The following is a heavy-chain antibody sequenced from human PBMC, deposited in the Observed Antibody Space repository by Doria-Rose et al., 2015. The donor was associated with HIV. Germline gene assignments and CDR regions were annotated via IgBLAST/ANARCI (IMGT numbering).Heavy chain of an antibody. Sequence: VQLVQSGGGLVRPGGSLRLSCLVSGFTFSDYNMNWVRQAPGKGLEWVSSISGSSTYIYFADSLSGRFTISRDNAIISVYLQMNSLRAEDTAVYFCARESHFEHSSGPYFDLWGRGTLVTVSS. J-gene: IGHJ2*01. CDR1: GFTFSDYN. CDR2: ISGSSTYI. D-gene: IGHD3-22*01. V-gene: IGHV3-21*01. CDR3: ARESHFEHSSGPYFDL.